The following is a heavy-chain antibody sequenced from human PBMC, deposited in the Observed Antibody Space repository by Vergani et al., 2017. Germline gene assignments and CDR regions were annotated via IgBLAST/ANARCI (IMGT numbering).Heavy chain of an antibody. D-gene: IGHD1-26*01. CDR3: AKVRGSYYLVGAFDI. V-gene: IGHV3-9*01. J-gene: IGHJ3*02. Sequence: EVQLVESGGGLVQPGRSLRLSCAASGFTFDDYAMHWVRQAPGKGLEWVSGISWNSGSIGYADSVKGRFTISRDNAKNSLYLQMNSLRAEDTALYYCAKVRGSYYLVGAFDIWGQGTMVTVSS. CDR1: GFTFDDYA. CDR2: ISWNSGSI.